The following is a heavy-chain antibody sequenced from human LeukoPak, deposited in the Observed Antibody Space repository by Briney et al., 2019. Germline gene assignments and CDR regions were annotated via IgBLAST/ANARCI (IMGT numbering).Heavy chain of an antibody. J-gene: IGHJ4*02. CDR3: ARGSATATIQLDN. Sequence: GSLRLSCTASGFAVSSSYMSWVRPAPGKGLEWVSLIYAIGTTYYADSVKGRFTISRDNSKNTVYLQMNSLRAEVTAVYYCARGSATATIQLDNWGQGTLVTVSS. V-gene: IGHV3-66*01. CDR2: IYAIGTT. D-gene: IGHD5-24*01. CDR1: GFAVSSSY.